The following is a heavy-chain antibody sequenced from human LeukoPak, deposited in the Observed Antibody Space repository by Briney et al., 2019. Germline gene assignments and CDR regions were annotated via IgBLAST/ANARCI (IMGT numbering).Heavy chain of an antibody. V-gene: IGHV3-74*01. CDR1: GFTFSSYW. CDR2: INSDGSST. Sequence: PGGSLRLSCAASGFTFSSYWMHWVRQAPGKGLVWVSRINSDGSSTSYADSVKGRFTISRDNAKNTLYLQMNSLRAEDTSVYYCAKDRQSRGSLGFDYWGQGALVIVSS. J-gene: IGHJ4*02. CDR3: AKDRQSRGSLGFDY. D-gene: IGHD3-22*01.